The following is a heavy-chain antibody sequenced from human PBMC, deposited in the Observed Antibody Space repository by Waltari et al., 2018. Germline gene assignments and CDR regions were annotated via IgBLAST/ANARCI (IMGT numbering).Heavy chain of an antibody. V-gene: IGHV4-59*01. CDR2: IYYRWST. CDR1: GGSISSYY. D-gene: IGHD6-13*01. CDR3: ASSPDSSSWAYYFDY. Sequence: QVQLQESGPGLVKPSETLSLTCTVSGGSISSYYWSWIRQPPGKGLEWIGYIYYRWSTNDNPALKSRVTISVDTSKNQFSLKLSSVTAADTAVYYCASSPDSSSWAYYFDYWGQGTLVTVSS. J-gene: IGHJ4*02.